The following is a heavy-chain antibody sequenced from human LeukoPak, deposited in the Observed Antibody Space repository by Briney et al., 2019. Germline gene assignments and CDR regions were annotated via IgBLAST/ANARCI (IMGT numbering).Heavy chain of an antibody. Sequence: GGSLRLSLAASGFTFSNYWMHWVRPAPGKGLVWVSRMNSDGSSTSYADSVKGRFTISRDNAKNTLYLQMNSLRAEDTAGYYCARALAVAGTGGFDPWGQGTLVTVSS. CDR3: ARALAVAGTGGFDP. D-gene: IGHD6-19*01. V-gene: IGHV3-74*01. CDR2: MNSDGSST. J-gene: IGHJ5*02. CDR1: GFTFSNYW.